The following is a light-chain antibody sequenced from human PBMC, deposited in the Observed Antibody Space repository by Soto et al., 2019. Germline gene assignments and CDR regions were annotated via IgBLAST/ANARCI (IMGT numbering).Light chain of an antibody. V-gene: IGKV3D-15*01. CDR2: GAS. J-gene: IGKJ1*01. Sequence: EIILTQSPVTLSVSPGERATLSCRASQSVGSNLAWYQQKPGQAPRLLIYGASRRATGIPDRFSGNGSGTDFTLTISSLQAEDVAVYYCQQYYSTPWTFGQGTKVDIK. CDR3: QQYYSTPWT. CDR1: QSVGSN.